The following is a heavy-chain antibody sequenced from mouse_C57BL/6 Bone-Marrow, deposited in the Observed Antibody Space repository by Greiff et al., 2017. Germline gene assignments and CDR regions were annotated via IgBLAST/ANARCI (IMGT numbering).Heavy chain of an antibody. J-gene: IGHJ3*01. CDR2: IDPENGDT. D-gene: IGHD2-3*01. CDR3: TSITTAY. CDR1: GFNIKDDY. Sequence: EVQLQQSVAELVRPGASVKLSCTASGFNIKDDYMHWVKQRPEQGLEWIGWIDPENGDTEYASKFQGKATITADTSSNTAYLQLSSLTSEDTAVYYCTSITTAYWGQGTLVTVSA. V-gene: IGHV14-4*01.